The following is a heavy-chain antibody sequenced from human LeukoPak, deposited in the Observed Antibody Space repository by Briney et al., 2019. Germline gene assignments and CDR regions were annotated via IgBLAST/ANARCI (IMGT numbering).Heavy chain of an antibody. V-gene: IGHV3-48*03. Sequence: GGSLRLSCAASGFIFSSYEVNWVRQAPGKGLEWVSYISSSGSTIYYADSVKGRFTISRDNAKNSLYLQMNGLRAEDTAVYCCARDDSYGLDYWGQGTLVTVSS. CDR2: ISSSGSTI. J-gene: IGHJ4*02. D-gene: IGHD5-18*01. CDR3: ARDDSYGLDY. CDR1: GFIFSSYE.